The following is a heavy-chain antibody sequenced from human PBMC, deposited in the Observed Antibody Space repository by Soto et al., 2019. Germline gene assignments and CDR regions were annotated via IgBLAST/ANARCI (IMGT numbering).Heavy chain of an antibody. Sequence: PGGSLRLSCAASGFTFNNYWLHWVRQAPGKGLVWVSRINGDGSNTNYADSVTGRFTISRDNAKNTVYLQMNSLRAEDTAVYYCARGARGLYYTDVWGKGTTVTVSS. V-gene: IGHV3-74*01. J-gene: IGHJ6*03. CDR1: GFTFNNYW. CDR3: ARGARGLYYTDV. CDR2: INGDGSNT.